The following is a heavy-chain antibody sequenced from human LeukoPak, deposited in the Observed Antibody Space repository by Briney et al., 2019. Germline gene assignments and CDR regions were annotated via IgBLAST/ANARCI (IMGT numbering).Heavy chain of an antibody. Sequence: QSGGSLRLSCAASGFTFSSYAMHWVRQAPGKGLEWVAVISYDGSNKYYADSVKGRFTISRDNAKNSLYLQMNSLRAEDTAVYYCARDQDYYDSPGDAFDIWGQGTMVTVSS. J-gene: IGHJ3*02. CDR3: ARDQDYYDSPGDAFDI. CDR2: ISYDGSNK. CDR1: GFTFSSYA. V-gene: IGHV3-30*04. D-gene: IGHD3-22*01.